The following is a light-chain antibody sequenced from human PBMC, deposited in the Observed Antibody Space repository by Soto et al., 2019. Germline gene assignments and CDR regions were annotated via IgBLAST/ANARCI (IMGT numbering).Light chain of an antibody. Sequence: DIQMTQTPSSLSASVGDRVTITCQASQDINNCLNWYYQKPGKAPKLLIYDASNLETGVPSRFRGSGSRTHFTLTISSLQPEDTATYYCQQYDNLPLTFGPGTKVEIK. CDR3: QQYDNLPLT. CDR1: QDINNC. V-gene: IGKV1-33*01. J-gene: IGKJ3*01. CDR2: DAS.